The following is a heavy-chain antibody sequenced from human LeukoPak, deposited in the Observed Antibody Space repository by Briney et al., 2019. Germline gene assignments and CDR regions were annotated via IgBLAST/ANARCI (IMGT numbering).Heavy chain of an antibody. J-gene: IGHJ4*02. CDR3: ARESAGHAGSGYSLVDFDY. D-gene: IGHD3-22*01. CDR2: IQYDGSHK. Sequence: GGSLRLSCTASGFNFSNYVMHWVRQAPGKGLEWVAFIQYDGSHKSYADSVKGRFTISRDNSKNTLFLQMNSLRAEDTAVYYCARESAGHAGSGYSLVDFDYWGQGTLVTVSS. V-gene: IGHV3-30*02. CDR1: GFNFSNYV.